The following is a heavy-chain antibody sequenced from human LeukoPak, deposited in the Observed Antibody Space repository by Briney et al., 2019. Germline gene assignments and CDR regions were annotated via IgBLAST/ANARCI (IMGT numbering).Heavy chain of an antibody. CDR3: ARDLRGLGDYFDY. V-gene: IGHV1-8*02. J-gene: IGHJ4*02. CDR1: GGTFSSYA. CDR2: MNPDSGVT. D-gene: IGHD3-16*01. Sequence: ASVKVSCKASGGTFSSYAISWVRQAPGQGLQWMGWMNPDSGVTDYAQNFQGRVTMTRDTSISTAYMELSSLRSDDTAIYYCARDLRGLGDYFDYWGQGTLVTVSS.